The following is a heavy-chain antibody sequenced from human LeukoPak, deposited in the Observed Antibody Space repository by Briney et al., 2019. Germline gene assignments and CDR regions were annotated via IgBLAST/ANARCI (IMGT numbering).Heavy chain of an antibody. CDR3: AKDRAYSVAEPLGY. V-gene: IGHV3-30*18. Sequence: GGSLRLSCAASGFTFSSYGMHWVRQAPGKGLEWVAVISYDGSNKYYADSVKGRFTISRDNSKNTPYLQMNSLRAEDTAVYYCAKDRAYSVAEPLGYWGQGTLVTVSS. CDR1: GFTFSSYG. D-gene: IGHD6-19*01. J-gene: IGHJ4*02. CDR2: ISYDGSNK.